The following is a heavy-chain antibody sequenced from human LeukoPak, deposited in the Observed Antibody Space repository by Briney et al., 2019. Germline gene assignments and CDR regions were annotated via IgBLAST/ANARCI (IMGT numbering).Heavy chain of an antibody. J-gene: IGHJ4*02. CDR3: ATPYHILTGYYR. CDR1: EFTFSSYD. CDR2: ISGRGDTP. Sequence: PGWSLRLSCAASEFTFSSYDMTWVRQAPGKGLEWVSGISGRGDTPYYAESVKGRFTISRGNSKNTLFLQMNSLRAEDTAVYYCATPYHILTGYYRWGQGTLVTVSS. D-gene: IGHD3-9*01. V-gene: IGHV3-23*01.